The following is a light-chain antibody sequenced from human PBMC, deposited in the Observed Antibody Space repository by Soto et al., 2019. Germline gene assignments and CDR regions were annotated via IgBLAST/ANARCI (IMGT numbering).Light chain of an antibody. CDR3: SSYTSSSTLV. J-gene: IGLJ2*01. Sequence: QSALTQPASVSGSPGQSITISCTGTSSDVGGYNYVSWYQQHPGKAPKFMIYDVSNRPSGVSNRFSGSKSGNTASLTISGLQAEDEADYCCSSYTSSSTLVFGGGTQLTVL. CDR2: DVS. CDR1: SSDVGGYNY. V-gene: IGLV2-14*01.